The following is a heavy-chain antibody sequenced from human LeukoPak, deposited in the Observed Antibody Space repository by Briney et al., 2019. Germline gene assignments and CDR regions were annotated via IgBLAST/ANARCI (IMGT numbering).Heavy chain of an antibody. J-gene: IGHJ4*02. Sequence: GGSLRLSCAASGFTFSDYYMSWIRQAPGQGLEWVSYINTSSSYTNYADSVKGRFTISRDNAKNSLYLQMNSLRAEDTAVYFCARGVYYYNSSGYYAGYWGQGTLVTVSS. V-gene: IGHV3-11*06. D-gene: IGHD3-22*01. CDR3: ARGVYYYNSSGYYAGY. CDR2: INTSSSYT. CDR1: GFTFSDYY.